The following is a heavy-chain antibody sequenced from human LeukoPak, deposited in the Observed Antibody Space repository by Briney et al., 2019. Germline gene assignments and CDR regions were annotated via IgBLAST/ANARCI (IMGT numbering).Heavy chain of an antibody. D-gene: IGHD1-26*01. CDR3: ARAEVGATTGSWFDP. Sequence: SSETLSLTCAVYGGSFSGYYWSWIRQPPGKGVEWIGEINHSGSTNYNPSLKSRVTISVDTSKNQFSLKLSSVTAADTAVYYCARAEVGATTGSWFDPWGQGTLVTVSS. CDR2: INHSGST. V-gene: IGHV4-34*01. J-gene: IGHJ5*02. CDR1: GGSFSGYY.